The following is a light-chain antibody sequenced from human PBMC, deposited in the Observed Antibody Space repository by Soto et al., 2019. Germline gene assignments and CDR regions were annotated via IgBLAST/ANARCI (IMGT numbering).Light chain of an antibody. V-gene: IGKV1-5*03. Sequence: DIQMTQSPSTLSASVGDRVTITCRASQSISTWLAWYQQKPGTAPKLLIYRASTLESGVPSRFSGSGSATEFTLTINSLQPDDFANYYCQQYTTYSGTFGTGSKVDIK. CDR1: QSISTW. CDR3: QQYTTYSGT. CDR2: RAS. J-gene: IGKJ3*01.